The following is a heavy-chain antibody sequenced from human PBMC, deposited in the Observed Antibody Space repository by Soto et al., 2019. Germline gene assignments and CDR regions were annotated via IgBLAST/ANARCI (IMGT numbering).Heavy chain of an antibody. V-gene: IGHV3-30*18. CDR2: ISYDGSNK. Sequence: LRLSCAASGFTFSSYGMHWVRQAPGKGLEWVAVISYDGSNKYYADSVKGRFTISRDNSKNTLYLQMNSLRAEDKAVYYCAKGGYCTNGVCYMVENYYYGMDVWGQGTTVTVSS. CDR3: AKGGYCTNGVCYMVENYYYGMDV. J-gene: IGHJ6*02. CDR1: GFTFSSYG. D-gene: IGHD2-8*01.